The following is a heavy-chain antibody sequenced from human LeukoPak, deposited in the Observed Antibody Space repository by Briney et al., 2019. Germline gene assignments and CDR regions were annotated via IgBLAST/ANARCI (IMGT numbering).Heavy chain of an antibody. J-gene: IGHJ4*02. CDR1: GFKFDEYG. Sequence: GGSLRLSCAGSGFKFDEYGTSWVRQAPGKGLEWVSVIYSGGSTYYADSVKGRFTISRDNSKNTLYLQMNSLRAEDTAVYYCARAYYFDYWGQGTLVTVSS. V-gene: IGHV3-53*01. CDR2: IYSGGST. CDR3: ARAYYFDY.